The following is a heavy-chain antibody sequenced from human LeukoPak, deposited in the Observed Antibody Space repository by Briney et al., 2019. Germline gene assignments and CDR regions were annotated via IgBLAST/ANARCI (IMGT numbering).Heavy chain of an antibody. V-gene: IGHV3-74*01. CDR3: ARDLGQYYDTSDNWFDP. Sequence: GGSLGLSCAASGFTFSNYWMHWVRQAPGKGLVWVSRINSDGINTSYADSVKGRFTISRDNAKNTLNLQMNSLRAEDTAVYYCARDLGQYYDTSDNWFDPWGQGTLVTVSS. CDR2: INSDGINT. D-gene: IGHD3-22*01. CDR1: GFTFSNYW. J-gene: IGHJ5*02.